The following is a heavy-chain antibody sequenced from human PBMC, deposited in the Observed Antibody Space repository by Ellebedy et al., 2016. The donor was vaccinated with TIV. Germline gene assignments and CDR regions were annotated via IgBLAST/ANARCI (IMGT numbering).Heavy chain of an antibody. Sequence: GESLKISCAASGFTFSIYGMHWVRQAPGKGLEWVGIIWHDGSHSYYADSVKGRFTISRDNSKNTVDLQMNSLRADDTAVHYCASELVGTTDFDYWGQGTLVTVSS. D-gene: IGHD1-26*01. CDR1: GFTFSIYG. CDR3: ASELVGTTDFDY. V-gene: IGHV3-33*01. J-gene: IGHJ4*02. CDR2: IWHDGSHS.